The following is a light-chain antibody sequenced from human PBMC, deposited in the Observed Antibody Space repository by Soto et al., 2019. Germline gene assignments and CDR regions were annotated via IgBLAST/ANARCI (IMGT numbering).Light chain of an antibody. CDR2: TSS. CDR3: QHTNNFPFT. V-gene: IGKV1-12*01. CDR1: QGISTW. Sequence: DIQMTQSPSSLSASVGDRVTITCRASQGISTWLAWYQQKPGKAPKLLIYTSSRLQTGVPPRFSGSGSGTDFTLTISSLQPEDFATYYCQHTNNFPFTFGQGTRLEIK. J-gene: IGKJ5*01.